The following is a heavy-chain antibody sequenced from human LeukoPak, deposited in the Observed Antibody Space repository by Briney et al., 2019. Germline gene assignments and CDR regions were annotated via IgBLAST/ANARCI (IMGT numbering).Heavy chain of an antibody. V-gene: IGHV1-69*05. CDR3: ARVDLLTGYYFFDY. J-gene: IGHJ4*02. CDR1: GGTFSTYA. CDR2: IIPIFGTA. Sequence: AASVKVSCKASGGTFSTYAISWVRQAPGQGLVWMGGIIPIFGTANYAQKFQGRVTMTTDTSTSTVYMELKSLGSDETAVYYCARVDLLTGYYFFDYWGQGTLVTVSS. D-gene: IGHD3-9*01.